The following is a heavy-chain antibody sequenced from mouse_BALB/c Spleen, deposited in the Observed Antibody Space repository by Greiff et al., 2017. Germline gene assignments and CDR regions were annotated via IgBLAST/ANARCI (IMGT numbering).Heavy chain of an antibody. CDR1: GFTFSSFG. CDR3: AASYYRYDGRIYCAMDY. V-gene: IGHV5-17*02. J-gene: IGHJ4*01. CDR2: ISSGSSTI. Sequence: EVMLVESGGGLVQPGGSRKLSCAASGFTFSSFGMHWVRQAPEKGLEWVAYISSGSSTIYYADTVKGRFTISRDNPKNTLFLQMTSLRSEDTAMYYCAASYYRYDGRIYCAMDYWGQGTSVTVSA. D-gene: IGHD2-14*01.